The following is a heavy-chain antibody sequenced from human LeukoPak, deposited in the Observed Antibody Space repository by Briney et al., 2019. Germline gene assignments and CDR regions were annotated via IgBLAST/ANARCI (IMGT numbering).Heavy chain of an antibody. V-gene: IGHV1-18*01. CDR1: GYTFTSYG. Sequence: ASVKVSCKASGYTFTSYGISWVRQAPGQGLEWMGWISAYNGNTNYAQKLQGRVTMTTDTSTSTAYMELRSLRSVDTAVYYCAIKGYSSSWYNSFDYWGQGTLVTVSS. CDR2: ISAYNGNT. CDR3: AIKGYSSSWYNSFDY. D-gene: IGHD6-13*01. J-gene: IGHJ4*02.